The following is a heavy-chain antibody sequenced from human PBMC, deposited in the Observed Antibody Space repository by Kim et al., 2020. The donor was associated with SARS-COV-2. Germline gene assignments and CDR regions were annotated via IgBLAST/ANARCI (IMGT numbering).Heavy chain of an antibody. D-gene: IGHD6-19*01. CDR3: ATGGGWYDAFDI. J-gene: IGHJ3*02. Sequence: IYAQKFQGRVTMTEETSTDTAYMELSSLGSEDTAVYYCATGGGWYDAFDIWGQGTMVTVSS. V-gene: IGHV1-24*01.